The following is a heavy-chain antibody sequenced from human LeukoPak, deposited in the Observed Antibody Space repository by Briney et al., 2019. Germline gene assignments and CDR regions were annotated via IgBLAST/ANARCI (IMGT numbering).Heavy chain of an antibody. CDR1: GYSISSGYH. CDR3: ARSEIDDYSRY. V-gene: IGHV4-38-2*02. CDR2: IYQDGST. D-gene: IGHD3-16*01. Sequence: SETLSLTCTVSGYSISSGYHWAWFRPTPGKRLEWLGSIYQDGSTYDNRSLKSRVTLSVDTSKNSFSLKMKTVTVEDTAVYYCARSEIDDYSRYWGQGTLVIVSS. J-gene: IGHJ4*02.